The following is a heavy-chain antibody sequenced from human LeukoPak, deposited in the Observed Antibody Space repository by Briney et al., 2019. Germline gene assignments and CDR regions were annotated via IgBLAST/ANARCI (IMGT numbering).Heavy chain of an antibody. J-gene: IGHJ4*02. CDR1: GFPFSSYG. CDR2: IKQDGSEK. D-gene: IGHD7-27*01. Sequence: GGSLSSSCAASGFPFSSYGLTWVGQPPGKGLEWVANIKQDGSEKYYVDSVKGRFTISRDNAKNSLYLQMNSLRAEDTAVYYCARAMGTHWGQGTLVTVSS. V-gene: IGHV3-7*01. CDR3: ARAMGTH.